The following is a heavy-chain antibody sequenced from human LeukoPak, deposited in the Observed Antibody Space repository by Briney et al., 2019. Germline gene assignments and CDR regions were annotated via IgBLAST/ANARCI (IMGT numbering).Heavy chain of an antibody. D-gene: IGHD1-14*01. CDR2: IYYSESN. J-gene: IGHJ4*02. CDR3: ARVATGAFDY. Sequence: PAHTVSLTHSVSGRSLNRGYSYWTSIRQPPAKGLEWIEYIYYSESNYYNPSLKSRVTTSVATSTNHYSLKLSPVPAADTAVYYCARVATGAFDYWGQGTLVTVSS. V-gene: IGHV4-31*03. CDR1: GRSLNRGYSY.